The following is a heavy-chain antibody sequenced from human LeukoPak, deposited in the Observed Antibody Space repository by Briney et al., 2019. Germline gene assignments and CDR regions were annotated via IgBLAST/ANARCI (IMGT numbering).Heavy chain of an antibody. CDR1: GYSISSGYY. CDR3: ARGGVAYYDILTGHNWFDP. J-gene: IGHJ5*02. D-gene: IGHD3-9*01. CDR2: IYHSGST. Sequence: KPSETLSLTCAVSGYSISSGYYRGWIRPPPGKVLEWIGIIYHSGSTYYNPSLKSRVTISVDTSKNQFSLKLSSVTAADTAVYYCARGGVAYYDILTGHNWFDPWGHGTLVTVSS. V-gene: IGHV4-38-2*01.